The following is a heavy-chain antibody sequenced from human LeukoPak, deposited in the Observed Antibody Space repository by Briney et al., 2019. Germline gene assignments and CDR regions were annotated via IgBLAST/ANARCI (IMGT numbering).Heavy chain of an antibody. CDR2: IYYSGST. CDR1: GGSISSSSYY. V-gene: IGHV4-61*01. J-gene: IGHJ6*03. CDR3: AREKHDSLYYYYYYMDV. D-gene: IGHD2-15*01. Sequence: SETLSLTCTVSGGSISSSSYYWGWIRQPPGKGLEWIGYIYYSGSTNYNPSLKSRVTISVDTSKNQFSLKLSSVTAADTAVYYCAREKHDSLYYYYYYMDVWGKGTTVTVSS.